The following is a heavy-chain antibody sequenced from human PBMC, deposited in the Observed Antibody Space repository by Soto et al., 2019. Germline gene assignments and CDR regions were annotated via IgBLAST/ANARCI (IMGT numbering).Heavy chain of an antibody. J-gene: IGHJ4*02. CDR2: ISSYNGVT. D-gene: IGHD5-12*01. CDR1: GYTFSNYD. CDR3: AREHRGYGTFDH. V-gene: IGHV1-18*01. Sequence: ASLKVSCKASGYTFSNYDISRVRQAPGQGLEWMGWISSYNGVTNNAQKLQGRVTLTTDSSTSTVYVEVRSLRVDDTAVYYCAREHRGYGTFDHWGQGTLVTVSS.